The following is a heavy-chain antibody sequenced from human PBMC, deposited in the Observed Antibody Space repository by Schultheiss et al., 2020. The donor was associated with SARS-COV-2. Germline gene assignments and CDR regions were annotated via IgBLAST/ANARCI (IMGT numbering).Heavy chain of an antibody. CDR3: ARDSADGWLQLWTYFDY. V-gene: IGHV3-11*04. Sequence: GESLKISCAASGFTFSSYAMSWIRQAPGKGLEWVSYISSSGSTIYYADSVKGRFTISRDNAKNTLYLQMNSLRAEDTAVYYCARDSADGWLQLWTYFDYWGQGTLVTVSS. J-gene: IGHJ4*02. CDR1: GFTFSSYA. CDR2: ISSSGSTI. D-gene: IGHD5-18*01.